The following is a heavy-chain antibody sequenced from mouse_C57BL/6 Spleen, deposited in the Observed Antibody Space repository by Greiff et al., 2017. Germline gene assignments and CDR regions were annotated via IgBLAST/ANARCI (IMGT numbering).Heavy chain of an antibody. CDR2: LWRGGST. V-gene: IGHV2-5*01. D-gene: IGHD1-1*01. Sequence: VQLQQSGPGLVQPSQSLSITCTVSGFSLTSYGVHWVRQSPGKGLEWLGVLWRGGSTDYNAAFMSRLSITKDNSKSQVFFKMNSLQADDTAIYYCAKEGIYYYGSSFFDYWGQGTTLTVSS. CDR3: AKEGIYYYGSSFFDY. J-gene: IGHJ2*01. CDR1: GFSLTSYG.